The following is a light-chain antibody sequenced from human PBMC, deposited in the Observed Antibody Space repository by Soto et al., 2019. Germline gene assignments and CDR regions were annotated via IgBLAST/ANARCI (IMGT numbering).Light chain of an antibody. V-gene: IGLV2-14*03. CDR3: SSYTTSSTLV. CDR1: SSDIGGYNF. J-gene: IGLJ3*02. Sequence: QSALTQPASASGSPGQSITISCTGTSSDIGGYNFVSWYQQHPGKAPKLMIYDVTNRPPGLSDRFSGSKSGNTASLTISGLQAEDEADYYCSSYTTSSTLVFGGGTKLTVL. CDR2: DVT.